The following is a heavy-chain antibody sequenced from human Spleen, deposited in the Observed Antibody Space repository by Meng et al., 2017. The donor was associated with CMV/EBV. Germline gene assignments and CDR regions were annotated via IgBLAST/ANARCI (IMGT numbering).Heavy chain of an antibody. CDR3: ARDKGVFGMDV. CDR2: IGGSSSYI. Sequence: GESLKISCASSGFTFSSYSMSWVRQAPGKGLEWVSSIGGSSSYIFYTDSVKGRFTVARDNAKNSLYLQMNSQRVEDTAVYYCARDKGVFGMDVWGQGTTVTVSS. CDR1: GFTFSSYS. J-gene: IGHJ6*02. V-gene: IGHV3-21*01.